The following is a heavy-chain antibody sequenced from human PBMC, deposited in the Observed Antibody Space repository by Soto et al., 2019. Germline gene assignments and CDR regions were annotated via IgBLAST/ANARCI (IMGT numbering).Heavy chain of an antibody. CDR2: IYYSGST. D-gene: IGHD3-10*01. CDR3: ARGVWFGELWYYYYGMDV. J-gene: IGHJ6*02. Sequence: PSETRSLTCTVSGGSISSSSYYWGWIRQPPGKGLEWIGSIYYSGSTYYNPSLKSRVTISVDTSKNQFSLKLSSVTAADTAVYYCARGVWFGELWYYYYGMDVWGQGTTVTVSS. CDR1: GGSISSSSYY. V-gene: IGHV4-39*01.